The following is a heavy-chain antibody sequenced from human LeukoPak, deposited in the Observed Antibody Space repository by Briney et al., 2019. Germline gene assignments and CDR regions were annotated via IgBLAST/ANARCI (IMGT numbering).Heavy chain of an antibody. CDR3: AKDSRRFRSWFDP. J-gene: IGHJ5*02. V-gene: IGHV3-23*01. Sequence: GGSLRLSCGASGFTFTAGTMSWVRQAPGKGLEWVSAISGDEKTYYADSVKGRFTVFRDSSENILYLYVSSLRVEDTAIYYCAKDSRRFRSWFDPWGQGTLVTVSS. CDR2: ISGDEKT. CDR1: GFTFTAGT.